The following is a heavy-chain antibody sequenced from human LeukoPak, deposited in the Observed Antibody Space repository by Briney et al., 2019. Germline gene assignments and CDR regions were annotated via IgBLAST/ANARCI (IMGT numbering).Heavy chain of an antibody. V-gene: IGHV3-23*01. J-gene: IGHJ4*02. CDR2: ISGSGGST. Sequence: GGSLRLSCAASGFTFNTYAMSWVRQAPGKGLEWVSAISGSGGSTYYADSVKGRFTISRDNSKNTLYLQMNSLRAEDTAVYYCAKVESGIYGSGGYWGQGTLVTVSS. CDR1: GFTFNTYA. CDR3: AKVESGIYGSGGY. D-gene: IGHD3-10*01.